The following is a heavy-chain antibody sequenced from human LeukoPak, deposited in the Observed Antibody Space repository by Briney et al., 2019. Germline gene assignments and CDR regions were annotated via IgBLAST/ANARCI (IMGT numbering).Heavy chain of an antibody. J-gene: IGHJ6*03. CDR3: AKDPMTTVTTARVTHYYYYMDV. D-gene: IGHD4-11*01. CDR2: ISGSGGST. CDR1: GFTFSSYA. V-gene: IGHV3-23*01. Sequence: QSGGSLRLSCAASGFTFSSYAMSWVRQAPGKGLEWVSAISGSGGSTYYADSVKGRFTISRDNSKNTLYLQMNSLRAEDTAVYYCAKDPMTTVTTARVTHYYYYMDVWGKGTTVTVSS.